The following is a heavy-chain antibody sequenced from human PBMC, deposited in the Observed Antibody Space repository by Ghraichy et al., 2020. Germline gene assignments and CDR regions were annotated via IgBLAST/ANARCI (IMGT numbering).Heavy chain of an antibody. CDR3: ARDNIHSTSWYNYFDY. CDR1: SYSISSDYY. D-gene: IGHD6-13*01. CDR2: ISHSGST. Sequence: SETLSLTCTVSSYSISSDYYWGWIRQPPGKGLEWIGSISHSGSTYYNPSLKSRVTISVDTSKDQFSLKLSSVTAADTAMYYCARDNIHSTSWYNYFDYWGREPWSPSPQ. J-gene: IGHJ4*02. V-gene: IGHV4-38-2*02.